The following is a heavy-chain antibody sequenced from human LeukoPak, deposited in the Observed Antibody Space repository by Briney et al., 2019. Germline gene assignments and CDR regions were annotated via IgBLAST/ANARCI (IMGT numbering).Heavy chain of an antibody. D-gene: IGHD2-15*01. J-gene: IGHJ6*03. CDR1: GYVFTNYY. CDR2: IKPSDGST. CDR3: AREGGYCSGGSCYQNYYYYMDV. V-gene: IGHV1-46*01. Sequence: ASVKVSCKASGYVFTNYYMHWVRQAPGQGPEWMGIIKPSDGSTSYAQKFQGRVTVTRDTSTSTVYMELSSLRSEDTAGYYCAREGGYCSGGSCYQNYYYYMDVWGKGTTVTVSS.